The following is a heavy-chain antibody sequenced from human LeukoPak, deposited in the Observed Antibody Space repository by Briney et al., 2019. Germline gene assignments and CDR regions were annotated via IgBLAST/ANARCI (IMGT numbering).Heavy chain of an antibody. CDR1: GFTFSSYA. CDR3: AKDPSYYYGSGSYYDY. Sequence: QSGGSLRLSCAASGFTFSSYAMSWVRQAPGKGLEWVSAISGSGGSTYYADSVKGRFTISRDNSKNTLYLQMNSLRAEDTAVYYCAKDPSYYYGSGSYYDYWGQGTLVTVSS. D-gene: IGHD3-10*01. CDR2: ISGSGGST. V-gene: IGHV3-23*01. J-gene: IGHJ4*02.